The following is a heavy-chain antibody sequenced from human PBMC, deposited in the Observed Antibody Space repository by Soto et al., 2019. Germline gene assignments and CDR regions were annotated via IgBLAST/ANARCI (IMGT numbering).Heavy chain of an antibody. CDR3: ATVFLSSNFDN. CDR2: ITSNSNTI. V-gene: IGHV3-11*01. CDR1: GFTFSDYY. Sequence: QVQLVESGGGLVKPGGSLRLSCAASGFTFSDYYMSWIRQAPGKGLEWISYITSNSNTIFYADSVKGRFTISRDNARNSLHLQMNSLRADDTALYYCATVFLSSNFDNWGQGTLVTVSS. J-gene: IGHJ4*02.